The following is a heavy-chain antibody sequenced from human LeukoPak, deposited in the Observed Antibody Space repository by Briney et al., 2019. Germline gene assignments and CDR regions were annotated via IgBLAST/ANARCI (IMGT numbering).Heavy chain of an antibody. CDR1: GFTFSSYA. J-gene: IGHJ6*02. V-gene: IGHV3-23*01. D-gene: IGHD2-15*01. CDR3: AKDRVVAATSPGFGYYYYGMDV. CDR2: ISGSGGST. Sequence: GGSLRLSCAASGFTFSSYAMSWVRQAPGKGLEWASAISGSGGSTYYADSVKGRFTISRDNSKNTLYLQMNSLRAEDTAVYYCAKDRVVAATSPGFGYYYYGMDVWGQGTTVTVSS.